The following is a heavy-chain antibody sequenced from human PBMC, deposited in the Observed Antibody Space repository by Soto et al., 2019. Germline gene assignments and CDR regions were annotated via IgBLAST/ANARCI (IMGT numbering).Heavy chain of an antibody. V-gene: IGHV3-30-3*01. CDR2: ISYDGSNK. D-gene: IGHD4-17*01. Sequence: QVQLVESGGGVVQPGRSLRLSCAASGFTFSSYAMHWVRQAPGKGLEWVAVISYDGSNKYYADSVKGRFTISRDNSKNSLYLQMNSLRAEDTAVYYCARDGDDYGDSGGGYYFDYWGQGTLVTVSS. CDR3: ARDGDDYGDSGGGYYFDY. J-gene: IGHJ4*02. CDR1: GFTFSSYA.